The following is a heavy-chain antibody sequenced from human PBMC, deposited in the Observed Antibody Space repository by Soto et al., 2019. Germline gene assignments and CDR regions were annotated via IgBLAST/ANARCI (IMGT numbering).Heavy chain of an antibody. CDR3: AKAEKSSAVAGYFDS. CDR1: EFMFSNYA. CDR2: ISGSGGIT. J-gene: IGHJ4*02. Sequence: LILSCAASEFMFSNYAINWVRQAPGKGLEWVSAISGSGGITYYADSVKGRFTISRDNSKNTLYLQMNSLRAEDTAVYYCAKAEKSSAVAGYFDSWGQGTLVTVSS. D-gene: IGHD6-19*01. V-gene: IGHV3-23*01.